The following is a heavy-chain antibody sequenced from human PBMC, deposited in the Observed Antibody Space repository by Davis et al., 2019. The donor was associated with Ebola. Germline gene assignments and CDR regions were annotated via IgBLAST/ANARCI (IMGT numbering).Heavy chain of an antibody. CDR3: ARRGGSGWQKGGLAYYGMDV. CDR1: GYSFTSYW. Sequence: PGGSLRLSCKGSGYSFTSYWTGWVRQMSGKGLAWMGIIYPGDSDTRYSPSFQGQVTISADKSISTAYLQWSSMKASDTAMYYCARRGGSGWQKGGLAYYGMDVWGQGTTVTVSS. V-gene: IGHV5-51*01. J-gene: IGHJ6*02. CDR2: IYPGDSDT. D-gene: IGHD6-19*01.